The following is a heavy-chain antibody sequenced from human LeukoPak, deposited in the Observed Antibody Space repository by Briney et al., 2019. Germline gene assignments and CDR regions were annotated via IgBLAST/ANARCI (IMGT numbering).Heavy chain of an antibody. CDR2: IYSSGST. D-gene: IGHD4-17*01. Sequence: GRSLRLSCAASGFTVSGNYMSWVRQAPGKGLEWVSVIYSSGSTYYADSVKGRFTISRDNSKKMVYLQMRSLRVEDTAVYYCVRRDGDPDYWGQGILVSVSS. J-gene: IGHJ4*02. CDR1: GFTVSGNY. CDR3: VRRDGDPDY. V-gene: IGHV3-53*01.